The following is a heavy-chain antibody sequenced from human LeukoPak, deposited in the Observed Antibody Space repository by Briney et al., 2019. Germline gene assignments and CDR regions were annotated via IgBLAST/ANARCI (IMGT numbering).Heavy chain of an antibody. Sequence: PGGSLRLSCAASGFTFSSYAMTWVRQGPGKGLQWVAAITRSGHSTYYADSMKGRFTISRDNSKNTLYLQMNSLRAEDTALYYCAEDLGADSYGLLLYYFDYWGQGTLVTVSS. J-gene: IGHJ4*02. CDR2: ITRSGHST. CDR1: GFTFSSYA. V-gene: IGHV3-23*01. D-gene: IGHD5-18*01. CDR3: AEDLGADSYGLLLYYFDY.